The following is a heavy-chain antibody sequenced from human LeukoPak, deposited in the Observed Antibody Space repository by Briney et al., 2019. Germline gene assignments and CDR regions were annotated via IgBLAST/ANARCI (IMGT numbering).Heavy chain of an antibody. D-gene: IGHD6-19*01. Sequence: PGGSLRLSCTASGFTFSTYNMIWVRQAPGKGLEWVSSIRGSNNYIHYADSVRGRFSISRDNAKNSLYLQMNSLRAEDTAVYYCARLDSSAWFSDYWGQGTLVTVSS. CDR3: ARLDSSAWFSDY. CDR2: IRGSNNYI. J-gene: IGHJ4*02. CDR1: GFTFSTYN. V-gene: IGHV3-21*01.